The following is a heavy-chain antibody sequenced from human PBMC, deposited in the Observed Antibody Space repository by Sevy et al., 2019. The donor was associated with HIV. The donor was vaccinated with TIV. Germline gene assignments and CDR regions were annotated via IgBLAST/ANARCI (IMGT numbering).Heavy chain of an antibody. CDR1: RFTFSTYA. CDR2: ISGSDGST. J-gene: IGHJ3*02. V-gene: IGHV3-23*01. D-gene: IGHD1-26*01. Sequence: GGSLRLSCAASRFTFSTYAMSWVRQAPGKGLEWVSVISGSDGSTYYADSVKGRFTISRDNSKNTLYLQMNSLRAEDTAVYYCAKDREVGAKTGGDAFDIWGQWTTVTVSS. CDR3: AKDREVGAKTGGDAFDI.